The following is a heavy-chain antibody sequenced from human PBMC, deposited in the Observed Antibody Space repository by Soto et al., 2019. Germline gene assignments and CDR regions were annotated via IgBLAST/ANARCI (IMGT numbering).Heavy chain of an antibody. CDR2: INPGTGAA. Sequence: QLHLVQSGAVVKKPGASVTVSCSASGYPVTAYYMHWVRQAPGRGLEWMGGINPGTGAAKYTQTFQGRVTMTRDTSTSTGFMERSGRASEDTGVFYCARGGGVGVAGSAAFDMWGQGTLVTVSS. V-gene: IGHV1-2*02. CDR1: GYPVTAYY. D-gene: IGHD3-3*01. J-gene: IGHJ3*02. CDR3: ARGGGVGVAGSAAFDM.